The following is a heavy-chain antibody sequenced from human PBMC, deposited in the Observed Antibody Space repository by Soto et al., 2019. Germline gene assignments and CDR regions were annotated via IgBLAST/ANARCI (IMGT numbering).Heavy chain of an antibody. V-gene: IGHV1-8*01. J-gene: IGHJ3*02. CDR2: MNPNSGNT. CDR1: GYTFTSYD. D-gene: IGHD1-26*01. CDR3: ARGVLVKWGGGDAFDI. Sequence: QVQLVQSGAEVKKPGASVKVSCKASGYTFTSYDINWVRQATGQGLEWMGWMNPNSGNTGYAQKFQGRVTMTRNTSIGTAYMELRRLRSEDTAVYYCARGVLVKWGGGDAFDIWGQGTMVTVSS.